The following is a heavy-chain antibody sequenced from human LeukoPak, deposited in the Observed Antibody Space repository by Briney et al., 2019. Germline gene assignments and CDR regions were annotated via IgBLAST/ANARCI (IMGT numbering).Heavy chain of an antibody. CDR3: AKDRIRYYYYYGMDV. Sequence: GGSLRLSCAASGFTFSSYGMHWVRQAPGKGLEWVAFIRYDGSNKYYADSVKGRFTISRDNSKNTLYLQMNSLRAEDTAVYYCAKDRIRYYYYYGMDVWGQGTTVTVSS. V-gene: IGHV3-30*02. CDR2: IRYDGSNK. CDR1: GFTFSSYG. D-gene: IGHD3-16*01. J-gene: IGHJ6*02.